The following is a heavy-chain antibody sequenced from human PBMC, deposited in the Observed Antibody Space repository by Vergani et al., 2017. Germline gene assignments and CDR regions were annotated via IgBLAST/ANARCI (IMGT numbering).Heavy chain of an antibody. D-gene: IGHD2-21*02. CDR2: IIPVLGKT. V-gene: IGHV1-69*08. Sequence: QVQLVQSGAEVKKPGSSVKVSCKASGGTFSSYTISWVRQAPGQGLEWMGRIIPVLGKTKYAQDFQGRLTITADTSTSTAYMELTSLRSQDTAVYYCAGDPRGYGGDPEDYYYGMDVWGQGTMVTISS. CDR3: AGDPRGYGGDPEDYYYGMDV. J-gene: IGHJ6*02. CDR1: GGTFSSYT.